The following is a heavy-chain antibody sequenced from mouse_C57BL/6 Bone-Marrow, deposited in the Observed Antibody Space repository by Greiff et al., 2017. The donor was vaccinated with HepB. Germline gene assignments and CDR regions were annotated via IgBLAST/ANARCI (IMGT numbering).Heavy chain of an antibody. CDR1: GFNIKDYY. Sequence: VHVKQSGAELVKPGASVKLSCTASGFNIKDYYMHWVKQRTEQGLEWIGRIDPEDGETKYAPKFQGKATITADTSSNTAYLQLSSLTSEDTAVYYCARGATVGASSSYFDYWGQGTTLTVSS. CDR3: ARGATVGASSSYFDY. J-gene: IGHJ2*01. V-gene: IGHV14-2*01. D-gene: IGHD1-1*01. CDR2: IDPEDGET.